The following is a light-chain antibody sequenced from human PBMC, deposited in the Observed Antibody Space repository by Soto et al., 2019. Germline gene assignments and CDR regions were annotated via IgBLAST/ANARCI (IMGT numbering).Light chain of an antibody. CDR2: EVT. CDR3: SSFADSPVV. V-gene: IGLV2-8*01. Sequence: QSVLTQPPSASGSLGQSVTISCTGTSSDIGTYNYVSWYQHHPGKAPKLIIYEVTKRPSGVPDRFSGSKSGNTASLTVSGLQAEDEADYHCSSFADSPVVFGGGTKVTVL. J-gene: IGLJ2*01. CDR1: SSDIGTYNY.